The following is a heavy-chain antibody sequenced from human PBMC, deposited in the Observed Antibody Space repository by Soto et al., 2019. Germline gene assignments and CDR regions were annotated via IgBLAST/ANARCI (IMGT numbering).Heavy chain of an antibody. Sequence: PWETLSLNCAVSGDSIISTNWWHWVRQSPDKGLEWIGEIHHGGNINYNPSLKSRVTISMDKSKNQFSLKLNSVTAADTAVYYWFDPWGQGTRVTVSS. J-gene: IGHJ5*02. CDR3: FDP. CDR1: GDSIISTNW. V-gene: IGHV4-4*02. CDR2: IHHGGNI.